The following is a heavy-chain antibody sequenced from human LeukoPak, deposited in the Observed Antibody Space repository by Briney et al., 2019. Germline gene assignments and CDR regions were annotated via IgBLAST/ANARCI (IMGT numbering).Heavy chain of an antibody. D-gene: IGHD3-16*01. J-gene: IGHJ1*01. Sequence: GALVKVSCKASGFTFTSSAMQWVRQARGQRLEWIGWIVVGSGNTNYAQKFQERVTITRDMSTSTAYMELSSLRSEDTAVYYCAKDDDWGRYKHWGQGTLVTVSS. CDR2: IVVGSGNT. V-gene: IGHV1-58*02. CDR1: GFTFTSSA. CDR3: AKDDDWGRYKH.